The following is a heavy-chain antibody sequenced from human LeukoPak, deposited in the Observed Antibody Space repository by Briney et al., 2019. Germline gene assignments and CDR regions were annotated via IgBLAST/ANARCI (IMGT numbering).Heavy chain of an antibody. CDR1: GGSISSGSYY. CDR3: ARARRPTVTHGGWFDP. J-gene: IGHJ5*02. Sequence: SETLSLTCTVSGGSISSGSYYWSWIRQPAGKGLEWIGRIYTSGSTNYNPSLTSRVTISVDTSKNQFSLKLSSVPAADTAVYYGARARRPTVTHGGWFDPWGQGTLVTVSS. V-gene: IGHV4-61*02. D-gene: IGHD4-17*01. CDR2: IYTSGST.